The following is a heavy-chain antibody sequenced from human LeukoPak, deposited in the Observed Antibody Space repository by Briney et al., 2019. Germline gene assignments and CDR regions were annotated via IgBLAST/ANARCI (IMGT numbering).Heavy chain of an antibody. CDR1: GCTFTSYA. CDR3: ARMEIKLVRYWFDP. J-gene: IGHJ5*02. CDR2: INAGNGNT. Sequence: ASVKVSCKASGCTFTSYAMHWVRQAPGQRLEWMGWINAGNGNTKYSQKFQGRVTITRDTSASTAYMELSSLRSEDTAVYYCARMEIKLVRYWFDPWGQGTLVTVSS. D-gene: IGHD6-6*01. V-gene: IGHV1-3*01.